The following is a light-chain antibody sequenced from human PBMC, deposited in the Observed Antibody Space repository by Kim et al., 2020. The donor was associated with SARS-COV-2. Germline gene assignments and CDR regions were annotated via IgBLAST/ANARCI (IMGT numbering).Light chain of an antibody. V-gene: IGLV1-44*01. CDR2: SDD. CDR3: ATWDDTLNLV. J-gene: IGLJ2*01. CDR1: NSNIGGNT. Sequence: GQRITLSCSGSNSNIGGNTVNWYQMLPGTAPKLLFYSDDERASGVPDRFSASKSGTSASLAISGLQSEDEADYYCATWDDTLNLVFGGGTQLTVL.